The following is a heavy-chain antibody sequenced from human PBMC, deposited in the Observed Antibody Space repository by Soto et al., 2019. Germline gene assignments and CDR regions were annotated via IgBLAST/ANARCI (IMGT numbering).Heavy chain of an antibody. Sequence: GASVKVCCKASEDTFTRYVIHWVRQAPEQRRKWMGWINAGNGNTKYSQNFQGRVTITRDASASTAYMELSSLRSQDTAVYYCATSTIDTSTWKQYFYGMDVWGQGSTVTVSS. CDR1: EDTFTRYV. V-gene: IGHV1-3*01. CDR3: ATSTIDTSTWKQYFYGMDV. J-gene: IGHJ6*02. D-gene: IGHD6-13*01. CDR2: INAGNGNT.